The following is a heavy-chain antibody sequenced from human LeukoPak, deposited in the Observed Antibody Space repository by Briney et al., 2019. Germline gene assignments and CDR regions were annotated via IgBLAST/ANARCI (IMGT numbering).Heavy chain of an antibody. V-gene: IGHV1-2*02. CDR2: INPNGGGT. CDR3: ARLYSYDFWSGYYGIDY. Sequence: ASVKVSCKASGYTFTGYYMHWVRQAPGQGLEWMGWINPNGGGTNYAQKFQGRVTMTRDTSISTAYMELSRLRSDDTAVYYCARLYSYDFWSGYYGIDYWGQGTLVTVSS. D-gene: IGHD3-3*01. J-gene: IGHJ4*02. CDR1: GYTFTGYY.